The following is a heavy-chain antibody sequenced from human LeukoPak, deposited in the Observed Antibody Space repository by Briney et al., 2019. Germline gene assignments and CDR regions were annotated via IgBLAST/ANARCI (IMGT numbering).Heavy chain of an antibody. CDR2: INHSGST. CDR3: ARVAVAGRWGGDY. V-gene: IGHV4-34*01. CDR1: GGSFSGYY. J-gene: IGHJ4*02. Sequence: SETLSLTCAVYGGSFSGYYWSWIRQPPGKGLEWIGEINHSGSTNYNPSLKSRVTISVDTSKNQFSLKLSSVTAAGTAVYYCARVAVAGRWGGDYWGQGTLVAVSS. D-gene: IGHD6-19*01.